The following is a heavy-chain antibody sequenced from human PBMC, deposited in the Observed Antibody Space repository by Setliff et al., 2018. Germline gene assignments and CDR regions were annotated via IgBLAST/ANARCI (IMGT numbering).Heavy chain of an antibody. Sequence: PSETLSLTCTVSGGSISDNNYYWGWIRQSPGKELEWIGGISHSANKYYNPSFRTGVTISVDMSKNQFFLNLDSVTAADTALYYCARESRFGYSGYDCVFDYWGQGMLVTVSS. CDR3: ARESRFGYSGYDCVFDY. J-gene: IGHJ4*02. CDR2: ISHSANK. CDR1: GGSISDNNYY. V-gene: IGHV4-39*02. D-gene: IGHD5-12*01.